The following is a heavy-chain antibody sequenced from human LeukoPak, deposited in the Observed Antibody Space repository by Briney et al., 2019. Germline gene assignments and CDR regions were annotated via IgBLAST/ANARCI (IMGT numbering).Heavy chain of an antibody. V-gene: IGHV1-2*02. CDR1: GYTFTGYY. CDR3: AKDNRGSLSYGYFDY. J-gene: IGHJ4*02. Sequence: ASVKVSCKASGYTFTGYYMHWVRQAPGQGLEWMGWINPNSGGTNYAQKFQGRVTMTRDTSISTAYMELSRLRSDDTAVYYCAKDNRGSLSYGYFDYWGQGTLVTVSS. CDR2: INPNSGGT. D-gene: IGHD1-26*01.